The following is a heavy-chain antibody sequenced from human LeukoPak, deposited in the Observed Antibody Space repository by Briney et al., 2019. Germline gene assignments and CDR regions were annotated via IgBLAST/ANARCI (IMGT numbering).Heavy chain of an antibody. J-gene: IGHJ4*02. V-gene: IGHV3-33*08. CDR3: VRVVVNGFDWTFDY. CDR2: IWDDGNKK. CDR1: GFTFSSYA. D-gene: IGHD3-9*01. Sequence: SEGSLRLSCAASGFTFSSYAMSWVRQAPGKGLGWVAIIWDDGNKKYYVDSVRGRFTISRDNSNNMMYLQMNSLRAEDTAVYYCVRVVVNGFDWTFDYWGQGTLVTVSS.